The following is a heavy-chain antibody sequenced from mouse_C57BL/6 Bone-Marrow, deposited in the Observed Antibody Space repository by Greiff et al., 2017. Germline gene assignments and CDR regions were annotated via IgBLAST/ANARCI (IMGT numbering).Heavy chain of an antibody. V-gene: IGHV1-50*01. CDR1: GYTFTSYW. D-gene: IGHD2-4*01. J-gene: IGHJ1*03. Sequence: QVQLQQPGAELVKPGASVKLSCKASGYTFTSYWMQWVKQRPGQGLEWIREIDPSDSYTNYNQKFKGKATLTVDTSSSTAYMQLSSLTSEDSAVYYCVYYDYDEKYFDVWGTGTTVTVSS. CDR3: VYYDYDEKYFDV. CDR2: IDPSDSYT.